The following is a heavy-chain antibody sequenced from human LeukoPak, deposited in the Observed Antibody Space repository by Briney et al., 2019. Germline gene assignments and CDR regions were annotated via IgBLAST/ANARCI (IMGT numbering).Heavy chain of an antibody. D-gene: IGHD2-21*01. CDR3: ANELWRGPSDAFDI. J-gene: IGHJ3*02. CDR2: IQDDERNI. V-gene: IGHV3-30*02. Sequence: GGSLRLSCVAFRFSLSSHAMHWVRQAPGKGLEWVAFIQDDERNIYYAGSVKGRFTISRDNSKNTVYLQMNSLRTEDTAVYYCANELWRGPSDAFDIWGRGTMVTVSS. CDR1: RFSLSSHA.